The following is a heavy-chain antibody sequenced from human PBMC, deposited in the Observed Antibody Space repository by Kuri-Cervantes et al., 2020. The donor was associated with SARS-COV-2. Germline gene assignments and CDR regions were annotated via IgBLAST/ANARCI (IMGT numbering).Heavy chain of an antibody. J-gene: IGHJ4*02. CDR1: GFTFSDYY. D-gene: IGHD3-10*01. CDR3: ARDLNGGSDY. CDR2: ISSSSSYT. V-gene: IGHV3-11*05. Sequence: GEPLKISCAASGFTFSDYYMSWIRQAPGKGLEWVSYISSSSSYTNYADSVKGRFTISRDNAKNSLYLQMNSLRAEDTAVYYCARDLNGGSDYWGQGTLVTVSS.